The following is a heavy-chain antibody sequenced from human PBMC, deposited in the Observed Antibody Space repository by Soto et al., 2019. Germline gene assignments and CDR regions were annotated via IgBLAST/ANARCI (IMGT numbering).Heavy chain of an antibody. D-gene: IGHD6-13*01. J-gene: IGHJ4*02. V-gene: IGHV1-18*01. CDR3: ARAYVDSSSWFDY. CDR1: GGTFSSYA. CDR2: ISAYNGNT. Sequence: ASVQVSCKASGGTFSSYAISWVRQAPGQGLEWMGWISAYNGNTNYAQKLQGRVTMTTDTSTSTAYMELRSLRSDDTAVYYCARAYVDSSSWFDYWGQGTLVTVSS.